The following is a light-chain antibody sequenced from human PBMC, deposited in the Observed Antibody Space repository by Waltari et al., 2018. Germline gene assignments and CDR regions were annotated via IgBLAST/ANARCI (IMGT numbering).Light chain of an antibody. CDR2: WAA. V-gene: IGKV4-1*01. CDR1: QSILYRSSNRNA. CDR3: QQYYNAPLT. J-gene: IGKJ4*01. Sequence: DIVMTQSPDSLAVSLGERATINCKSSQSILYRSSNRNALAGYKQKPGQPPKLLFFWAATRESGAPDRFSVSGSGTDFTLTISSLQAEDVAVYYCQQYYNAPLTFGGGTKVEIK.